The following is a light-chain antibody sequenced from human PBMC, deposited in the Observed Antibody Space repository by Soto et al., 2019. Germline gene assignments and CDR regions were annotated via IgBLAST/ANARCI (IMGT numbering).Light chain of an antibody. CDR3: QQSFITPPLT. CDR2: GAS. Sequence: DIQMTQSPSSLSASIGDRITITCRASQSISTYLNWYQQKPGKAPRLLIYGASTLQNGVPSRFNGRGSATDYTLTISSLQPEDFATYYCQQSFITPPLTFGGGTKVEMK. V-gene: IGKV1-39*01. CDR1: QSISTY. J-gene: IGKJ4*01.